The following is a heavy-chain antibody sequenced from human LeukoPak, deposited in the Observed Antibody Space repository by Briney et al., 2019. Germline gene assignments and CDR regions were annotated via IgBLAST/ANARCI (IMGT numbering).Heavy chain of an antibody. D-gene: IGHD4-17*01. J-gene: IGHJ4*02. V-gene: IGHV4-31*03. CDR3: ARDYGDYSLDY. CDR1: GGSISSGGYY. CDR2: IYYSGST. Sequence: SETLFLTCTVSGGSISSGGYYWSWIRQHPGKGLEWIGYIYYSGSTYYNPSLKSRVTISVDTSKNQFSLKLSSVTAADTAVYYCARDYGDYSLDYWGQGTLVTVSS.